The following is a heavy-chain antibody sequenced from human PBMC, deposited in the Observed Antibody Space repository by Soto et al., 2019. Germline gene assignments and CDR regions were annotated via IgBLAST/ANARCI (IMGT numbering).Heavy chain of an antibody. CDR3: ARRYYDSSGYPMALIDY. CDR2: IYYSGST. V-gene: IGHV4-39*01. CDR1: GGSISSSSYY. D-gene: IGHD3-22*01. Sequence: QLQLQESGPGLVKPSETLSLTCTVSGGSISSSSYYWGWIRQPPGKGLEWIGSIYYSGSTYYNPSLKSRVIISVDTSKNQFSRRLSSVTAADTAVYYCARRYYDSSGYPMALIDYWGQGTLVTVSS. J-gene: IGHJ4*02.